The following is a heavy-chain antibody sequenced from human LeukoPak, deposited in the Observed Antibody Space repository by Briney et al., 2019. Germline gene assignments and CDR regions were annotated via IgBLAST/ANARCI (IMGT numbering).Heavy chain of an antibody. CDR2: IYYSGST. D-gene: IGHD5/OR15-5a*01. J-gene: IGHJ2*01. Sequence: PSETLSLTCTVSGGSISSYYWGWIRQPPGKGLEWIGSIYYSGSTNYNPSLKSRVTISVDTSKNQFSLKLSSVTAADTAVYYCARVVTSTSVRYFDLWGRGTLVTVSS. V-gene: IGHV4-59*01. CDR1: GGSISSYY. CDR3: ARVVTSTSVRYFDL.